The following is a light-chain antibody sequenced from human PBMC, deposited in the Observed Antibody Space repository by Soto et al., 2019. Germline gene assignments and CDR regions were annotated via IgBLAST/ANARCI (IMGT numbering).Light chain of an antibody. CDR3: QQYGSSPIT. J-gene: IGKJ5*01. Sequence: EIVLTQSPVTLSLSPGERATLSRRASQSVSSSYLAWYQQKPGQAPRLLIYGASSRATGIPDRFSGSGSGTDFTLTISRLEPEDFAVYYCQQYGSSPITFGQGTRLENK. V-gene: IGKV3-20*01. CDR1: QSVSSSY. CDR2: GAS.